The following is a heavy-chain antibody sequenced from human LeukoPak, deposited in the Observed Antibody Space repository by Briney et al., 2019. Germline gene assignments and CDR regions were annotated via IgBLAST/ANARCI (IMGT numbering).Heavy chain of an antibody. CDR1: GFIFNICS. CDR3: ARAGFCSSTSCYGNDY. Sequence: GGSLRLSCAASGFIFNICSMSWVRQAPGKGLEWISYISTSGTTMYYTDSVKGRFTISRDNAKNSLYLQMNNLRAEDTAVYYCARAGFCSSTSCYGNDYWGQGTLVTVSS. J-gene: IGHJ4*02. D-gene: IGHD2-2*01. V-gene: IGHV3-48*01. CDR2: ISTSGTTM.